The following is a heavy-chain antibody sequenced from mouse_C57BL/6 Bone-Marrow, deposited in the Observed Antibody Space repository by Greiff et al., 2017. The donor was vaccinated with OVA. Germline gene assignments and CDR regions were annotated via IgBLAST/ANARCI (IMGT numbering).Heavy chain of an antibody. V-gene: IGHV5-4*03. J-gene: IGHJ1*03. Sequence: EVKLVESGGGLVKPGGSLKLSCAASGFTFSSYAMSWVRQTPEKRLEWVATISDGGSYTYYPDNVKGRFTISRDNAKNNLYLQMSHLKSEDTAMYYCARYYGNWYFDVWGTGTTVTVSS. CDR1: GFTFSSYA. CDR3: ARYYGNWYFDV. CDR2: ISDGGSYT. D-gene: IGHD2-1*01.